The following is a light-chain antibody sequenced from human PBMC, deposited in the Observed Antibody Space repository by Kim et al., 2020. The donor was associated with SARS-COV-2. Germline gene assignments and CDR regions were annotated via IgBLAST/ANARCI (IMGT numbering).Light chain of an antibody. V-gene: IGKV1D-16*01. CDR1: QGISSR. CDR2: AAS. J-gene: IGKJ1*01. Sequence: DIQMTQSPSSVSASVGDRVTITCRASQGISSRLAWYQHKPEKAPQCLLYAASSLQRGVPSRFSGSGSGTDFTLTISSLQPEDFATYYCQQYDSYPRTFGQGTKVDIK. CDR3: QQYDSYPRT.